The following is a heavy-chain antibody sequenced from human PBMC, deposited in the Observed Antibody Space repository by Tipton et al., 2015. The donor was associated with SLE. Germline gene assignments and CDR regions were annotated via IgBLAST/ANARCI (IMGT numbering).Heavy chain of an antibody. CDR3: ARLIVGAGKWFDP. CDR1: GGSISSYY. V-gene: IGHV4-59*01. D-gene: IGHD1-26*01. CDR2: IYYSGST. J-gene: IGHJ5*02. Sequence: GLVKPSETLSLTCTVSGGSISSYYWSWIRQPPGKGLEWIGYIYYSGSTNYNPSLKSRVTISVDTSKNQFSLKLSSVTAADTAVYYCARLIVGAGKWFDPWGQGTLVTVSS.